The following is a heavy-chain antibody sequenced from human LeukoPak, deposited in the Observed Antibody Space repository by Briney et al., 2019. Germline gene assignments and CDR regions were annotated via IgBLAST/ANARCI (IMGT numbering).Heavy chain of an antibody. V-gene: IGHV4-4*02. Sequence: SGTLSLTCAVSGGSSSSSNWWSWVRQPPGKGLEWIGEIYHSGTTNYNPSLKSRVTISVDKSKNQVSLKLSSVTAADTAVYYCARPPDYYYGMDVWGQGTTVTVSS. CDR3: ARPPDYYYGMDV. J-gene: IGHJ6*02. CDR1: GGSSSSSNW. CDR2: IYHSGTT.